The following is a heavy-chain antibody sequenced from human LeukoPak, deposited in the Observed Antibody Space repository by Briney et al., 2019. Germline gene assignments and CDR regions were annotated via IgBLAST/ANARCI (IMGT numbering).Heavy chain of an antibody. J-gene: IGHJ4*02. CDR2: ISPNSGDT. Sequence: GASVKVSCKASGYTFTGYLMHWVRQAPGQGLEWMGWISPNSGDTKYAQKFQGRVTMTRDPSISTAYMELSRLTSDDTAVYYCARDHFDFWSGYSATYFDYWGQGTLVTVSS. CDR3: ARDHFDFWSGYSATYFDY. D-gene: IGHD3-3*01. CDR1: GYTFTGYL. V-gene: IGHV1-2*02.